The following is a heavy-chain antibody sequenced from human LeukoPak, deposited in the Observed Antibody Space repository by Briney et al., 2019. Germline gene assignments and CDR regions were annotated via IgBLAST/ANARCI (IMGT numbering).Heavy chain of an antibody. D-gene: IGHD2-21*01. J-gene: IGHJ4*02. Sequence: ASVKVSCKASGYTFTSYYMHWVRQAPGQGPEWMGIINPSGGSTTYAQMFQGRVTMTRDTSTRTVYMELSSLRSEDTAAYYCAREGEVIVTDNLFYWGQGTLVTVSS. CDR3: AREGEVIVTDNLFY. CDR2: INPSGGST. CDR1: GYTFTSYY. V-gene: IGHV1-46*01.